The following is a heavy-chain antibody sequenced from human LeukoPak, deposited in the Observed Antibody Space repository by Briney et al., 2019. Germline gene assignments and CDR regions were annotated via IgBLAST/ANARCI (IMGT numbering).Heavy chain of an antibody. J-gene: IGHJ4*02. CDR2: IYSGGST. D-gene: IGHD3-22*01. Sequence: GGSLRLSCAASGFTVSSNYMSWVRQAPGKGLEWVSVIYSGGSTYYADSVKGRFTISRDNSKNTLYLQMNSLRAEDTAVYYCARKDSSPRTFDYWGQGTLVTVSS. CDR3: ARKDSSPRTFDY. V-gene: IGHV3-53*01. CDR1: GFTVSSNY.